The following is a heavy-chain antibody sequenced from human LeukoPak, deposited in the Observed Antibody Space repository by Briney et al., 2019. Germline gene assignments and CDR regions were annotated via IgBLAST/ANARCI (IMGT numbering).Heavy chain of an antibody. V-gene: IGHV3-9*01. J-gene: IGHJ4*02. D-gene: IGHD6-13*01. CDR1: GFIFDDYA. CDR3: ARDLPTTNSSSWGVSRGY. Sequence: GGSLRLSCAASGFIFDDYAMHWVRQAPGKGLEWVSSISWNSGNIGYADSVKGRFTISRDNAKNSLYLQMNSLRAEDTAVYYCARDLPTTNSSSWGVSRGYWGQGTLVTVSS. CDR2: ISWNSGNI.